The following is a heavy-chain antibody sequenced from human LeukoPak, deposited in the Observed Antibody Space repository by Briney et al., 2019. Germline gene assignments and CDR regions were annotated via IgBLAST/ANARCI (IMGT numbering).Heavy chain of an antibody. Sequence: PSETLSLTCTVSGGSISTYYCSWIQQPPGKGLEWIGYIYYSGSTNYNPSLKSRITISVDTSKNQFSLKLSSVTAADTAVYYCASGEDYALDYWGQGTLVTVSS. V-gene: IGHV4-59*08. CDR3: ASGEDYALDY. J-gene: IGHJ4*02. CDR2: IYYSGST. CDR1: GGSISTYY. D-gene: IGHD4-17*01.